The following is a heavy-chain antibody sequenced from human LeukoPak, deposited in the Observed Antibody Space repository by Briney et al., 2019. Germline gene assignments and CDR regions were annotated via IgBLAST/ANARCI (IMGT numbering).Heavy chain of an antibody. CDR1: GDSLSSNSVT. J-gene: IGHJ5*02. D-gene: IGHD2-2*01. CDR3: ARRLTQYDCFDR. CDR2: TYYRSTWYN. V-gene: IGHV6-1*01. Sequence: SQTLSLTCALSGDSLSSNSVTWHWIRQSPSRGLEWLGRTYYRSTWYNDYAVSVRGRITVNPDTSKNQFSLHLNSVTPEDTAVYYCARRLTQYDCFDRWGQGILVTVSS.